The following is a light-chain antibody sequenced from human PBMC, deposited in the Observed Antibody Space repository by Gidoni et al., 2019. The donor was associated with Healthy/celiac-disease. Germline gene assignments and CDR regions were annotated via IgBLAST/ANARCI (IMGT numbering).Light chain of an antibody. V-gene: IGKV1-39*01. CDR1: QSISSY. CDR3: QQSYSTPRT. CDR2: AAS. Sequence: QMTQSPSPLSASVGDRVTITCRASQSISSYLNWYQQKPGKAPKLLIYAASSLPSGVPSRFSGSGSGTDFTLTISSLQPEDFATYYCQQSYSTPRTFGQGTKVEIK. J-gene: IGKJ1*01.